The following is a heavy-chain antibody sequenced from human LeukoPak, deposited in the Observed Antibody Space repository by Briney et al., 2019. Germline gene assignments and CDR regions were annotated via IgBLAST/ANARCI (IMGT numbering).Heavy chain of an antibody. J-gene: IGHJ6*02. CDR3: AKDYGSGSRPSYGMDV. CDR2: ISYNSNAI. Sequence: GGSLRLSCAASGFSFSDYGMNWVRQAPGKGLEWVSYISYNSNAIYYADSVKGRFTISRDNSKNTLYLQMNSLRAEDTAVYYCAKDYGSGSRPSYGMDVWGQGTTVIVSS. V-gene: IGHV3-48*01. CDR1: GFSFSDYG. D-gene: IGHD3-10*01.